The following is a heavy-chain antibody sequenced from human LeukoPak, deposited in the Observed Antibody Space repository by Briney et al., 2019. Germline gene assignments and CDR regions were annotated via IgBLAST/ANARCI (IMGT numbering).Heavy chain of an antibody. J-gene: IGHJ4*02. V-gene: IGHV4-59*12. Sequence: PSETLSLTCTVSGGSISSYFWSWIRQPPGKGREWIGYIYYSGSTNYDPSLKSRVTISVDKSKNQFSLKLSSVTAADTAVYYCARAYRGFGEFDSDYWGQGTLVTVSS. CDR3: ARAYRGFGEFDSDY. CDR1: GGSISSYF. CDR2: IYYSGST. D-gene: IGHD3-10*01.